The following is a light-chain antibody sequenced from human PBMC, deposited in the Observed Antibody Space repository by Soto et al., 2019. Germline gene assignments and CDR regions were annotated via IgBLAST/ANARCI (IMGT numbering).Light chain of an antibody. Sequence: EIVMTQSPATLSVSPGERATLSCRASQSVSSNLVWYQQKPGQAPRVLIYGASIRAAGLSARFSGSGSGTEFPLTISSLQSEDSAIDYCQQSNNWPRTFGQGTKVEIK. V-gene: IGKV3-15*01. CDR2: GAS. CDR1: QSVSSN. CDR3: QQSNNWPRT. J-gene: IGKJ1*01.